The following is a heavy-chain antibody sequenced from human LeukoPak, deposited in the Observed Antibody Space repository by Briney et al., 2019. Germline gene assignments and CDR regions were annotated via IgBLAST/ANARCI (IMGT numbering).Heavy chain of an antibody. CDR2: TIPIFGTA. Sequence: SVKVSCKAYGGTFSSYSISWVRPAPGQGPEWMGGTIPIFGTANYAQRFQGRVTITTDESTRTAYMELSSLRSEDTAVYYCARDIGGSDYGDSRDAFDIWGQGTMVIVSS. V-gene: IGHV1-69*05. CDR3: ARDIGGSDYGDSRDAFDI. J-gene: IGHJ3*02. D-gene: IGHD4-17*01. CDR1: GGTFSSYS.